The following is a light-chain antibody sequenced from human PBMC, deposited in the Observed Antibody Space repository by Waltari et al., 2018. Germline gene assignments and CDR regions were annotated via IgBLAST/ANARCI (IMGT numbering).Light chain of an antibody. CDR1: QSISSW. J-gene: IGKJ1*01. V-gene: IGKV1-5*03. CDR2: KAS. Sequence: DIQMLQYPSTLSASVGDRVTITCPASQSISSWLAWYQQKPGKAPKLLIYKASSLESGVPSRFSGSGSGTEFTLTISSLQPDDFATYYCQQYNSYPSTFGQGTKVEIK. CDR3: QQYNSYPST.